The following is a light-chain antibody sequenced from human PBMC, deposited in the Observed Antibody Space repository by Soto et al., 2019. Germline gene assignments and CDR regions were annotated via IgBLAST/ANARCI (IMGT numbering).Light chain of an antibody. V-gene: IGLV2-23*02. Sequence: QSALTQPASVSGSPGQSITISCTGTSGDVGTYNLVSWYQHHPGKVPRLMIYEATKRPSGVSNRFSGSKSGNTASLTISGLQAEDEADYYCCSYAGSTTFVVFGGGTKLTVL. CDR3: CSYAGSTTFVV. CDR2: EAT. CDR1: SGDVGTYNL. J-gene: IGLJ2*01.